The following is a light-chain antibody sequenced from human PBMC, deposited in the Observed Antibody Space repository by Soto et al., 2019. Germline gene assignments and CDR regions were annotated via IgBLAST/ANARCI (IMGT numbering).Light chain of an antibody. CDR1: QSMSSY. CDR2: AAS. J-gene: IGKJ2*01. V-gene: IGKV1-39*01. Sequence: DIQMTQPPSSLASSVVDRVTITCRASQSMSSYLNWYQQKPGKAHKLLIYAASSLQSGVPSRFSGSGSGTDFTRTISSLQPYDIATYDCQQSYSTPYTFGQGTKLEIK. CDR3: QQSYSTPYT.